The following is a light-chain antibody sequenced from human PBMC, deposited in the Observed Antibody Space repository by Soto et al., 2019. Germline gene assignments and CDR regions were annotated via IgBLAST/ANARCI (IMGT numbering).Light chain of an antibody. CDR2: EVT. CDR3: NSNTNTSAAV. J-gene: IGLJ3*02. V-gene: IGLV2-14*01. Sequence: QSVLTQPASVSGSPGQSISISCPGTRDDIGAYDYLSRYQQHPDNAPKLLVYEVTNRPSGHSDRISGSKSGNTASLTISGFQAEGEADYFCNSNTNTSAAVFGG. CDR1: RDDIGAYDY.